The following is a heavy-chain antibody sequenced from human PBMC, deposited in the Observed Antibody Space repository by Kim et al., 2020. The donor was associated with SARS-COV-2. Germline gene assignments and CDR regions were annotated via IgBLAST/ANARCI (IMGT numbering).Heavy chain of an antibody. D-gene: IGHD1-26*01. CDR2: GST. CDR3: AKDLYATNI. V-gene: IGHV3-23*01. J-gene: IGHJ3*02. Sequence: GSTYYADSVEGRFTISRDNSKSTLFLQMNSLRAEDTAVYYCAKDLYATNIWGQGTMVTVSS.